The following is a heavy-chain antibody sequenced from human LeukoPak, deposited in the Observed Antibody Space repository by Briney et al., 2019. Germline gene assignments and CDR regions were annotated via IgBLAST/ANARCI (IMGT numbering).Heavy chain of an antibody. CDR2: IYPGDSDT. V-gene: IGHV5-51*01. CDR1: GYSFTSYW. Sequence: GESLKSSCKGSGYSFTSYWIGWGRQTPGKGLEWMGIIYPGDSDTRYSPSFQGQVTISADKSISTPYLQWSSLQASDTAMYYCARPVGADDDAFYIWGQGTMVTVSS. CDR3: ARPVGADDDAFYI. D-gene: IGHD3-16*01. J-gene: IGHJ3*02.